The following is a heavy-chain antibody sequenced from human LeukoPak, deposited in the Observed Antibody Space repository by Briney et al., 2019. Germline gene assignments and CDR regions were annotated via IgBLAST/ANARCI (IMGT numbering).Heavy chain of an antibody. CDR1: GGTFSSYA. Sequence: SVKVSCKASGGTFSSYAISWVRQAPGQGLEWMGRIIPILGIANYAQKFQGRVTITADKSTSTAYMELSSLRSEDTAVYYCARDDPLRFGELLQTGYYYGMDVWGQGTTVTVSS. D-gene: IGHD3-10*01. CDR3: ARDDPLRFGELLQTGYYYGMDV. V-gene: IGHV1-69*04. J-gene: IGHJ6*02. CDR2: IIPILGIA.